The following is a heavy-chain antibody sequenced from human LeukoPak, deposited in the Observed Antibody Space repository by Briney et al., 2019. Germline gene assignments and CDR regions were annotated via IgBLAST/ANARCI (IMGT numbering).Heavy chain of an antibody. CDR1: GFTFSSYA. V-gene: IGHV3-23*01. CDR3: AKDCTMTTTWYFGL. CDR2: ISGSGGST. J-gene: IGHJ2*01. Sequence: GGSLRLSCAASGFTFSSYAMSWVRQAPGKGLEWVSTISGSGGSTYYADSVKGRFTISRDNSKNTLFLQMNSLRAEDTAVYYCAKDCTMTTTWYFGLWGRGTLVTVSS. D-gene: IGHD4-17*01.